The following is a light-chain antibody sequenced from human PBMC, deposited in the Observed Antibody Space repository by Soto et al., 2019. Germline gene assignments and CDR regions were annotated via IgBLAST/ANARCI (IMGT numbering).Light chain of an antibody. CDR1: RSDIGAYNF. J-gene: IGLJ2*01. Sequence: QSVLTQPASVSGSPGQSITISCTGTRSDIGAYNFVSWYQQHTGKAPKLMLYDVNIRPSGVSNRFSGSKSGNTASLTISGLQAEDEADYYCTSWTTSTTMIFGGGTKLTVL. CDR3: TSWTTSTTMI. CDR2: DVN. V-gene: IGLV2-14*03.